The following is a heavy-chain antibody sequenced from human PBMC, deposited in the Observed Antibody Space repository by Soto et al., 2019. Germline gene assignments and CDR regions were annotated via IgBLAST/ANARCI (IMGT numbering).Heavy chain of an antibody. D-gene: IGHD4-4*01. J-gene: IGHJ4*02. Sequence: PSETLSLTCAVSGGSISSGGYSWSWIRQPPGKGLEWIGYIYYSGSTYYNPSLKSRVTISRDDSKNTLYLQMNSLKTEDTAVYYCATEGEVTPKYLDFWGQGTLVTVSS. CDR1: GGSISSGGYS. CDR2: IYYSGST. CDR3: ATEGEVTPKYLDF. V-gene: IGHV4-30-2*01.